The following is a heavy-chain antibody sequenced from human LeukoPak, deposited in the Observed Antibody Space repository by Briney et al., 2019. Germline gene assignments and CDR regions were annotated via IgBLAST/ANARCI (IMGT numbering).Heavy chain of an antibody. CDR1: GYTFTGYY. Sequence: ASVEISCKASGYTFTGYYMHWVRQAPGQGLEWMGWINPNSGGTNYAQKFQGRVTMTRDTSISTAYMELSRLRSDDTAVYYCARVEYYYDSSGYSFLNYWGQGTLVTVSS. CDR3: ARVEYYYDSSGYSFLNY. V-gene: IGHV1-2*02. CDR2: INPNSGGT. D-gene: IGHD3-22*01. J-gene: IGHJ4*02.